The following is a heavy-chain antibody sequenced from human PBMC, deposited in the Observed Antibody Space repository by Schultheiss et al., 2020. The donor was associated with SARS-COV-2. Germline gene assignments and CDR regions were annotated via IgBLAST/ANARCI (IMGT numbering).Heavy chain of an antibody. CDR2: SKGKSDGGAT. V-gene: IGHV3-15*01. CDR1: GFTFRSYA. D-gene: IGHD7-27*01. J-gene: IGHJ4*02. Sequence: GGSLRLSCAASGFTFRSYAMHWVRQAPGRGLEWVGRSKGKSDGGATDYAAPVKGRFTISRDDSKNTLYLQMNSLKTEDTAVYYCAKDVTGRFDYWGQGTLVTVSS. CDR3: AKDVTGRFDY.